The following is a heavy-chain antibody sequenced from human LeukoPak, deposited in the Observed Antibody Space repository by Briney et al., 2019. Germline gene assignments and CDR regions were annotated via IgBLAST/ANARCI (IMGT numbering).Heavy chain of an antibody. V-gene: IGHV5-51*01. Sequence: GESLKISCKGFGFRFTSYWIGWVRQMPGKGLEWMGSIYPGDSDTRYSPSFQGQVTISVDKSINTAYLQWSSLKASDTAVYYCARQGLRYLDWSVDSWGQGTLVTVSS. J-gene: IGHJ4*02. D-gene: IGHD3-3*01. CDR2: IYPGDSDT. CDR1: GFRFTSYW. CDR3: ARQGLRYLDWSVDS.